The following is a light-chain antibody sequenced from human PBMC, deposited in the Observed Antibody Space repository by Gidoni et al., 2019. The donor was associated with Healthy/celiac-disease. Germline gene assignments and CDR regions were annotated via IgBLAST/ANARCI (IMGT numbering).Light chain of an antibody. CDR1: QSVSSN. J-gene: IGKJ1*01. CDR2: GAS. CDR3: QQYNNWPKT. V-gene: IGKV3-15*01. Sequence: EIVMTQSPATLSVSPGERATLSCRASQSVSSNLAWYQQKPGQAPRLLIYGASTRATGIPARFSGSGSGKEFTLTISSLQSEDLAVYYCQQYNNWPKTFGQGTKVEIK.